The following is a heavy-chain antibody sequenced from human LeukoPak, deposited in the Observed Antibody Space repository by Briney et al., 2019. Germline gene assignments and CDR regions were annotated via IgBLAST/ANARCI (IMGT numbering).Heavy chain of an antibody. J-gene: IGHJ6*04. CDR1: GFSISDYY. Sequence: GGSLRLSCAASGFSISDYYMSWFRQAPGKGLEWISYISSSGTTIYYADSVKGRFTISRDNAKNSLYLQMNSLRAEDTAVYYCAELGITMIGGVWGKGTTVTISS. CDR2: ISSSGTTI. D-gene: IGHD3-10*02. CDR3: AELGITMIGGV. V-gene: IGHV3-11*04.